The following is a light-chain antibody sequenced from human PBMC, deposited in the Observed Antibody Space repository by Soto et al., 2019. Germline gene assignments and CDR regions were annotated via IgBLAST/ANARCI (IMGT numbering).Light chain of an antibody. CDR3: MHSLQAPLT. CDR1: QSLLHSNGYNC. CDR2: LGS. J-gene: IGKJ3*01. V-gene: IGKV2-28*01. Sequence: DIVMTQSPLSLPVTPGEPASISCRSGQSLLHSNGYNCLDWYLQKPGQSPQLLIYLGSNRASGVPDRFSGSGSGTDFTLKISRVEADDVGVYYCMHSLQAPLTFGPGTRVDIK.